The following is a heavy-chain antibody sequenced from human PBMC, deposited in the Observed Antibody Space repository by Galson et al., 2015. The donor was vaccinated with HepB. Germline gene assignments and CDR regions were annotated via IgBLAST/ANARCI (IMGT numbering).Heavy chain of an antibody. V-gene: IGHV6-1*01. CDR2: TSDRSQWYN. CDR1: GDSVSTNIVA. J-gene: IGHJ6*02. Sequence: CAIPGDSVSTNIVAWNWIRQSPSRGLEWLGRTSDRSQWYNDYAVSVPSRITINPDTSRNQFSLQLNSVTPEDTGGYYWARVRHLARGMDVWGQGTTVTVSS. CDR3: ARVRHLARGMDV. D-gene: IGHD5-12*01.